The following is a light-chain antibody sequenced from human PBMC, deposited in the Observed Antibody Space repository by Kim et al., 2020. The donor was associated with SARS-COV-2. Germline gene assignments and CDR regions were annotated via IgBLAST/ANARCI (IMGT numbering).Light chain of an antibody. J-gene: IGLJ2*01. V-gene: IGLV3-19*01. CDR2: DIN. CDR3: SSRDSGGNRVI. Sequence: SSELTQDPAVSVALGQTVRITCQGDSLRRDYARWYQQKPGQAPILVIFDINKRPSGIPDRFSGSAPGDTVSLTITGAQAEDEADYYCSSRDSGGNRVIFGGGTQLTVL. CDR1: SLRRDY.